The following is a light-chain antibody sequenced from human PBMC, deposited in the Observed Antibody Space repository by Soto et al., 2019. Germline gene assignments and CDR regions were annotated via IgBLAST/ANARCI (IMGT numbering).Light chain of an antibody. Sequence: QSALTQPPSASGSPGQSVTISCTGTSSDVGGYNYVSWYQQHPGKAPKLMIYEVSKRPSGVPDRFSGSKSGNTASLTVSGLQPEDEADYYCSSYAGSNNFVFXTGTKGTVL. J-gene: IGLJ1*01. CDR2: EVS. V-gene: IGLV2-8*01. CDR3: SSYAGSNNFV. CDR1: SSDVGGYNY.